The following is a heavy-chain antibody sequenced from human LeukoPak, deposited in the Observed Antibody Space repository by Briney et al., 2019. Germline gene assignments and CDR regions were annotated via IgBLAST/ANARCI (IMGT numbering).Heavy chain of an antibody. CDR2: ISYDGSNK. V-gene: IGHV3-30*18. CDR3: AKRSLYYYYGMDV. CDR1: GFTFSSYW. D-gene: IGHD2/OR15-2a*01. Sequence: PGGSLRLSCAASGFTFSSYWMSWVRQAPGKGLEWVAVISYDGSNKYYADSVKGRFTISRDNSKNTLYLQMNSLRAEDTAVYYCAKRSLYYYYGMDVWGQGTTVTVSS. J-gene: IGHJ6*02.